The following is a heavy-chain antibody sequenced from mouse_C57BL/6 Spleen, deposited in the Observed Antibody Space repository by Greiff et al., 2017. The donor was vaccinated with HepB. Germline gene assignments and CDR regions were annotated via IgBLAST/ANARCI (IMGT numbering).Heavy chain of an antibody. V-gene: IGHV1-81*01. CDR2: IYPRSGNT. J-gene: IGHJ4*01. CDR3: ARWGYDYDGYYAMDY. Sequence: VQLQQSGAELARPGASVKLSCKASGYTFTSYGISWVKQRTGQGLEWIGEIYPRSGNTYYNEKFKGKATLTADKSSSTAYMELRSLTSEDSAVYFCARWGYDYDGYYAMDYWGQGTSVTVSS. CDR1: GYTFTSYG. D-gene: IGHD2-4*01.